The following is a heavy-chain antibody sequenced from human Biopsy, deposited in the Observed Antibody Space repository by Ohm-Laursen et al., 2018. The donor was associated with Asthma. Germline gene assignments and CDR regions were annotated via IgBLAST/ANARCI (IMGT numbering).Heavy chain of an antibody. D-gene: IGHD3-3*01. V-gene: IGHV1-3*01. CDR2: INAGNGNT. CDR1: GYTFISYA. J-gene: IGHJ4*02. Sequence: SSVKVSCKASGYTFISYAIHWVRQAPGQRLEWMGWINAGNGNTKYSQKFQGRVTITRDTSASTAYMLLRSLRSDDTAVYYCARGIFGGYVYYWGQGTLVTVSS. CDR3: ARGIFGGYVYY.